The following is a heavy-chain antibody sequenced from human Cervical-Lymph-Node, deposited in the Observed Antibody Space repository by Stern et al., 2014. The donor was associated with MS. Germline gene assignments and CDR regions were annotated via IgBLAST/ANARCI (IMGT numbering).Heavy chain of an antibody. CDR1: GYTFTSYG. CDR3: ARARGYDFWSGYYTENWFDP. Sequence: QVQLVQSGAEVKKPGASVKVSCKASGYTFTSYGISWVRQAPGQGLEWMGWISAYNGNTNYAQKLQGRVTMTTDTSTSTAYMELRSLRSDDSAVYYCARARGYDFWSGYYTENWFDPWGQGTLVTVSS. J-gene: IGHJ5*02. D-gene: IGHD3-3*01. CDR2: ISAYNGNT. V-gene: IGHV1-18*01.